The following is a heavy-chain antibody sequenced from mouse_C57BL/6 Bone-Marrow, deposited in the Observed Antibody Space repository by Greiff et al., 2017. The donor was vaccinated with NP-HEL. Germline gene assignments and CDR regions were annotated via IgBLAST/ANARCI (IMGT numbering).Heavy chain of an antibody. CDR3: ARHGDYFGSSYGYFDV. V-gene: IGHV1-62-2*01. Sequence: VQLQQSGAELVKPGASVKLSCKASGYTFTEYTIHWVKQRSGQGIEGIGWFYPGSGSIKYNEKFKDKATLTADKSSSTVYMDLSRLTSEDSAFYFCARHGDYFGSSYGYFDVWGTGTTVTVSS. J-gene: IGHJ1*03. CDR1: GYTFTEYT. D-gene: IGHD1-1*01. CDR2: FYPGSGSI.